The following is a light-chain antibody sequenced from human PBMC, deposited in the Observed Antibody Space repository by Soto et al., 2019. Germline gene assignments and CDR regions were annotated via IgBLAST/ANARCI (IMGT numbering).Light chain of an antibody. CDR2: GAS. CDR1: QSVGSNY. Sequence: EIVLTQAPGTLSLCPGERATLSCRASQSVGSNYLAWYQQKPGRAPRLLIYGASSRATGIPDRFSGSGSGTDFTLTISRLAPEDFAVYYCQQYGSSRTFGQGTKVDIK. J-gene: IGKJ1*01. CDR3: QQYGSSRT. V-gene: IGKV3-20*01.